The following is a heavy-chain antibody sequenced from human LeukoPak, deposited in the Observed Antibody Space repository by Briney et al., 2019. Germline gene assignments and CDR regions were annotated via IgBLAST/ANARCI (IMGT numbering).Heavy chain of an antibody. CDR3: ARHRMAGGWPYYYYYYMDV. CDR1: GGSISSRSYY. D-gene: IGHD6-19*01. CDR2: IDYTDST. V-gene: IGHV4-39*01. Sequence: PSETLSLTCTVSGGSISSRSYYWGWLRQPPGKVLERIGNIDYTDSTYYNPSLKSRVTISLDTSKNQLPLKLSSVTAADTGVYYCARHRMAGGWPYYYYYYMDVWGKGTTVTISS. J-gene: IGHJ6*03.